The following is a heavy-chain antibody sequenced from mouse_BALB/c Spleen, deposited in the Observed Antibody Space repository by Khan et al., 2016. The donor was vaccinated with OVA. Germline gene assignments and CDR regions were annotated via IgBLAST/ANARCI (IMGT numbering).Heavy chain of an antibody. J-gene: IGHJ2*01. Sequence: QVQLQQSGAELARPGASVKMSCKASGYTFTSYTIHWIKQRPGQGLEWIGYINPSSGYTNYNQNFKDKATLTADKSSRTSYMQLSSLTSEDSAVYYCARRGLRWDFDYWGQGTTLTVSS. V-gene: IGHV1-4*01. CDR1: GYTFTSYT. CDR3: ARRGLRWDFDY. D-gene: IGHD1-1*02. CDR2: INPSSGYT.